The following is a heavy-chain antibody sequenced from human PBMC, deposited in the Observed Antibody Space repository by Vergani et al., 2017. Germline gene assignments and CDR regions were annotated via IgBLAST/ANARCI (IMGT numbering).Heavy chain of an antibody. D-gene: IGHD3-10*01. V-gene: IGHV4-38-2*02. CDR1: GYSISRGYY. Sequence: QVQLQESGPGLVKPSETLSLTCSVSGYSISRGYYWGWIRQPPGKGLEWIATVFHSGSAYYNPSLRRRVTISVETSKNQFSLRLTTLTAADTAVYYCARGVIYYGSGSYYNWFDPWGQGTLVTVSS. CDR2: VFHSGSA. J-gene: IGHJ5*02. CDR3: ARGVIYYGSGSYYNWFDP.